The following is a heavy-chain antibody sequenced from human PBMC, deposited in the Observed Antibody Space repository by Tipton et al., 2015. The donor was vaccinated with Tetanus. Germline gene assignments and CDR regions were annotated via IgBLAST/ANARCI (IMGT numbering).Heavy chain of an antibody. CDR1: GFTFSSHG. Sequence: SLRLSCAASGFTFSSHGMSWVRQAPGKGLEWVADIRHSGGRTFYMDPLKGRFTISRDNARDSLFLEMNSLRAEDTAVYYCARGTAPCAVWSEFDPWGQGTLVTVPS. J-gene: IGHJ5*02. CDR2: IRHSGGRT. V-gene: IGHV3-7*04. CDR3: ARGTAPCAVWSEFDP. D-gene: IGHD2-21*01.